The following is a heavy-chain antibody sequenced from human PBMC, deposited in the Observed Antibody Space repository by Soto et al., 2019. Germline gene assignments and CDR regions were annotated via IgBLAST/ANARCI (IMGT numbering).Heavy chain of an antibody. CDR1: GFTFTISA. J-gene: IGHJ4*02. CDR3: ARAEWELLDFDY. Sequence: SVKVSCKASGFTFTISAVQWVRLARGQRLEWIGWIVVGSGNTNYAQKLQGRVTMTTDTSTSTAYMELRSLRSDDTAVYYCARAEWELLDFDYWGQGTLVTVSS. V-gene: IGHV1-58*01. D-gene: IGHD1-26*01. CDR2: IVVGSGNT.